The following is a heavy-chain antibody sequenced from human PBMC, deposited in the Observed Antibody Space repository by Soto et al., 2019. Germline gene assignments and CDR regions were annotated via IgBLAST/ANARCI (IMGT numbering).Heavy chain of an antibody. CDR1: GFIFRDWF. CDR3: ARDLFSRIVGATGTFDY. J-gene: IGHJ4*02. CDR2: ISKDSGRAT. V-gene: IGHV3-11*04. Sequence: GGSLRLSCAASGFIFRDWFMSWIRQAPGKGLEWISYISKDSGRATRYADSVKGRFTISRDNAKNSLYLQMNSLRAEDTAVYYCARDLFSRIVGATGTFDYWGQGTLVTVSS. D-gene: IGHD1-26*01.